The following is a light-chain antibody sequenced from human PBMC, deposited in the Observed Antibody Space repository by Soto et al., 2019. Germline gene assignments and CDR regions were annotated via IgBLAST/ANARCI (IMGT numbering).Light chain of an antibody. Sequence: EIVMTQSPGILSLSSGERATLSCRASQSVSNNYLAWYQQKPGQAPRLLIYGASNRATGIPDRFSGSGSGTDFTLTISRLEPEDFAVYYCQQYGSSGTFGQGTKVDIK. CDR1: QSVSNNY. J-gene: IGKJ1*01. CDR3: QQYGSSGT. V-gene: IGKV3-20*01. CDR2: GAS.